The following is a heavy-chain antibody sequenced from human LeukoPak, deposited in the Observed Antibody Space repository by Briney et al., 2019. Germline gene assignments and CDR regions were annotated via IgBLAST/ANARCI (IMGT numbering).Heavy chain of an antibody. CDR2: INAGNGNT. D-gene: IGHD6-13*01. Sequence: ASVKVSCKASGYTFTSYAMHWVRQAPGQSLGWMGWINAGNGNTKYSQKFQGRVTITRDTSASTAYMELSSLRSEDTAVYYCARGRYSSSWYGNYYYYGMDVWGQGTTVTVSS. CDR1: GYTFTSYA. J-gene: IGHJ6*02. V-gene: IGHV1-3*01. CDR3: ARGRYSSSWYGNYYYYGMDV.